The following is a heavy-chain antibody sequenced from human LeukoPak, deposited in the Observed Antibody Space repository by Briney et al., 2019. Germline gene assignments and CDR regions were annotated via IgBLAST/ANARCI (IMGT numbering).Heavy chain of an antibody. V-gene: IGHV3-23*01. D-gene: IGHD6-19*01. CDR2: ISGSGGST. J-gene: IGHJ4*02. CDR1: GFTFSSYA. Sequence: GGSLRLSCAASGFTFSSYAMSWVRQAPGKGLEWVSAISGSGGSTYYADSVKGRFTISRDNSKNTLYLQMNSLRAEDTAVYYCAPEEGYSSGWYIVYWGQGTLVTVSS. CDR3: APEEGYSSGWYIVY.